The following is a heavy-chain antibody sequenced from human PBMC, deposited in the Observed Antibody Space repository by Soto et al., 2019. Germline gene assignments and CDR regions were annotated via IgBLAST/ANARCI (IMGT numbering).Heavy chain of an antibody. D-gene: IGHD3-10*01. CDR1: GFNFNNYA. V-gene: IGHV3-23*01. CDR3: AKKYSYGSGSYLYHFDY. J-gene: IGHJ4*02. Sequence: EVKLLESGGGLVQPGGSLRLSCAASGFNFNNYAMTWVRQAPGKGLEWVSTIIAGGESTYYAYSVKGRFSISRDNSQNTLYLQMNSLRADDTALYYCAKKYSYGSGSYLYHFDYWGQGTLVTVSS. CDR2: IIAGGEST.